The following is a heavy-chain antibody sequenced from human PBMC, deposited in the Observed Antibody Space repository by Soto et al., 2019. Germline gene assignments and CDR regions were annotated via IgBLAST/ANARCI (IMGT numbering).Heavy chain of an antibody. J-gene: IGHJ6*03. CDR1: GFTFSSYN. V-gene: IGHV3-48*01. CDR3: ARDLVVVAATSMDV. D-gene: IGHD2-15*01. Sequence: EVQLVESGGGLVQPGGSLRLSCAASGFTFSSYNMNWVRQAPGKGLEWISYISSSSSTIYYADSVKGRFTISRDNAKNSLYLQMNSLIAEDTAVYHCARDLVVVAATSMDVWGKGTTVTVSS. CDR2: ISSSSSTI.